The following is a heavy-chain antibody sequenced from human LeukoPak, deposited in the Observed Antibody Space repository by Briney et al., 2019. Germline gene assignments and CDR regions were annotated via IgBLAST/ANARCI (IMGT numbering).Heavy chain of an antibody. V-gene: IGHV3-9*01. CDR3: AKDRGYSGYDALDY. D-gene: IGHD5-12*01. Sequence: GGSLRLSCAASGFTFDDYAMHWVRQAPGKGLEWVSGISWNSGSIGYADSVKGRFTISRGNAKNSLYLQMNNLRAEDTALYYCAKDRGYSGYDALDYWGQGTLVTVSS. J-gene: IGHJ4*02. CDR1: GFTFDDYA. CDR2: ISWNSGSI.